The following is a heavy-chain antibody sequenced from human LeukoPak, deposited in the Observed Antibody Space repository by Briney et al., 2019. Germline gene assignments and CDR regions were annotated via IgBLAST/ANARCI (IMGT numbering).Heavy chain of an antibody. CDR1: GYTFTGHY. D-gene: IGHD3-16*02. V-gene: IGHV1-2*02. J-gene: IGHJ4*02. CDR2: INPNSGGT. CDR3: ARDVGLRLGELSLHYYFDY. Sequence: ASVKVSCKASGYTFTGHYMHWVRQDPGQGLEWIGWINPNSGGTNYAQKFQGRVTMTRDTSISTAYMELSRLRSDDTAVYYCARDVGLRLGELSLHYYFDYWGQGTLVTVSS.